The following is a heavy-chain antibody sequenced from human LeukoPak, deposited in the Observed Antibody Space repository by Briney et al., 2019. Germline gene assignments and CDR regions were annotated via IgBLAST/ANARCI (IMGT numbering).Heavy chain of an antibody. CDR2: ISYDGSNK. CDR3: VKRSPLGGFYDY. D-gene: IGHD3-16*01. J-gene: IGHJ4*02. Sequence: PGGPLRLSCAASGFTFSSYAMHWVRQAPGKGLEWVAVISYDGSNKYYADSVKGRFTISRDNSKNTLYLQMNSLRAEDTAVYYCVKRSPLGGFYDYWGQGTLVTVSS. CDR1: GFTFSSYA. V-gene: IGHV3-30-3*01.